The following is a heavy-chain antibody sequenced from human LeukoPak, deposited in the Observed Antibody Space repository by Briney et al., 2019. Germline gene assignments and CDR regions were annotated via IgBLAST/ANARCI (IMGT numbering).Heavy chain of an antibody. D-gene: IGHD3-10*01. V-gene: IGHV4-34*01. Sequence: SETLSLTCAVYGGSFSGYYWSWIRQPPGKGLEWIGEINHSGSTNYNPSLKSRVTISVDTSKNQFSLKLSSVTAADTAVYYCARGTRGTSWFDPWGQGTLVTVSS. J-gene: IGHJ5*02. CDR2: INHSGST. CDR3: ARGTRGTSWFDP. CDR1: GGSFSGYY.